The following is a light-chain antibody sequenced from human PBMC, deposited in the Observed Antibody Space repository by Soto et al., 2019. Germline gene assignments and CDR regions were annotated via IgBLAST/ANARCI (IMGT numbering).Light chain of an antibody. J-gene: IGLJ3*02. CDR2: GNS. Sequence: QSVPTQPPSVSGAPGQRVTISCTGSSSNIGAGYDVHWYQQLPGTAPKLLIYGNSNRPSGVPDRFSGSKSSTSASLAITGLQAEDEADYYCQSYDSSLSVWVFGGGTKLTVL. V-gene: IGLV1-40*01. CDR3: QSYDSSLSVWV. CDR1: SSNIGAGYD.